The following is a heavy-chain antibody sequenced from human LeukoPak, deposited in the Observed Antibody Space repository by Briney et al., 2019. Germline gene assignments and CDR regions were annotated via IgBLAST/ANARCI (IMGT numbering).Heavy chain of an antibody. D-gene: IGHD6-13*01. V-gene: IGHV4-34*01. CDR2: INHSGST. CDR3: ASRERGGIAAAGPQGRSDY. J-gene: IGHJ4*02. CDR1: GGSFSGYY. Sequence: SETLSLTCAVYGGSFSGYYWSWIRQPPGKGLEWNGEINHSGSTNYNPSLKSRVTISVDTSKNQFSLKLSSVTAADTAVYYCASRERGGIAAAGPQGRSDYWGQGTLVTVSS.